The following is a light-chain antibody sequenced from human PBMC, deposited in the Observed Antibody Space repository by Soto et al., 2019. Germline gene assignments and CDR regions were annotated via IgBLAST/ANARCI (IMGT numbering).Light chain of an antibody. Sequence: DIRLTKSPSAVSAYVGDRLTITCRASQGVXTWLAWYQQRPGKAPKFLXDCVSSLQRGGPSRLSGSGSGTEFTLTISSLKPADSAVYYCQQYNSVTWTFGLGTKVDIK. CDR2: CVS. J-gene: IGKJ1*01. CDR3: QQYNSVTWT. CDR1: QGVXTW. V-gene: IGKV1-5*01.